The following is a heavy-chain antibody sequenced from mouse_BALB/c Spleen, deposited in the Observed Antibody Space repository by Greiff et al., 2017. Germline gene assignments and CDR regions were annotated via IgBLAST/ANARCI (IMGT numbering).Heavy chain of an antibody. Sequence: QVQLKESGPGLVAPAQSLSITCTVSGFSLTSYGVYWVRQPPGKGLEWLGVIWAGGSTNYNSALMSRLSISNDNSKSQVFLKMNSLQTDDTAIYYCARAGYDVYYFDYWGQGTTLTVSS. J-gene: IGHJ2*01. CDR2: IWAGGST. D-gene: IGHD2-2*01. CDR1: GFSLTSYG. CDR3: ARAGYDVYYFDY. V-gene: IGHV2-9*02.